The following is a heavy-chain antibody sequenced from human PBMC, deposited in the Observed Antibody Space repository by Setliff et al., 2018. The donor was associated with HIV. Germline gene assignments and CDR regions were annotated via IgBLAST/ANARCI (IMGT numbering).Heavy chain of an antibody. CDR2: IYPGDSNT. CDR1: GYSFNNYW. Sequence: GASLKISCKGSGYSFNNYWIAWVRQMPGKGLEWMGIIYPGDSNTRYSPSFQGQVTISADKSISTAYLQWSSLKASDIAMYYCARAYSSRWPYDAFDIWGRGTMVTVSS. J-gene: IGHJ3*02. V-gene: IGHV5-51*01. CDR3: ARAYSSRWPYDAFDI. D-gene: IGHD2-2*01.